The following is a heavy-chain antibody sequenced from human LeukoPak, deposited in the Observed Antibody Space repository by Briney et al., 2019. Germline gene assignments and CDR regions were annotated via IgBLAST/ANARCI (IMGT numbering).Heavy chain of an antibody. CDR2: MNPNSGNT. CDR3: ARGLLWFGESSYYMDV. V-gene: IGHV1-8*01. D-gene: IGHD3-10*01. Sequence: ASVKVSCKASGYTFTSYDINWVRQAPGQGLEWMGWMNPNSGNTGYAQRFQGRVTMTTDTSTSTAYMELRSLRSDDTAVYYCARGLLWFGESSYYMDVWGKGTTVTISS. CDR1: GYTFTSYD. J-gene: IGHJ6*03.